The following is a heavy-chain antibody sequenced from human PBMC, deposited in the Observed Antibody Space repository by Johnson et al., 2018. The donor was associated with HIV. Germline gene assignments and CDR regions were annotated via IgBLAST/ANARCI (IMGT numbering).Heavy chain of an antibody. J-gene: IGHJ3*02. D-gene: IGHD6-6*01. CDR2: ISGDGSSS. CDR1: GFTISTFW. V-gene: IGHV3-74*01. Sequence: GLVQPGGSLRLSCAASGFTISTFWMHWVRQVPGKGLMWVSRISGDGSSSSYADSVKGRFTISRDNSKNTLYLQLNSLRVEDTAIYYCARAQLLADDAFNNWGQGTMVTVSS. CDR3: ARAQLLADDAFNN.